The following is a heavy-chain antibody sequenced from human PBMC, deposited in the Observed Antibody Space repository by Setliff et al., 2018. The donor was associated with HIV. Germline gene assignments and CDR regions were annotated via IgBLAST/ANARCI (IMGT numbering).Heavy chain of an antibody. CDR3: AREGGLDYYDSSGHYSY. V-gene: IGHV4-61*02. J-gene: IGHJ4*02. D-gene: IGHD3-22*01. CDR2: IHTSGNT. Sequence: PSETLSLTCTVSGGSISSGSYYWSWIRQPAGKGLEWIGRIHTSGNTNYNPSLKSRVTTSVDTSKNQFSLKLSSVTAADTAVYYCAREGGLDYYDSSGHYSYWGQGTLVTVSS. CDR1: GGSISSGSYY.